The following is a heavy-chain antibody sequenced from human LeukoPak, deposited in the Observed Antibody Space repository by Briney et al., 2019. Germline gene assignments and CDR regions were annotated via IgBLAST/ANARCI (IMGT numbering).Heavy chain of an antibody. Sequence: PGGSLRLSCVASGFTVSDRYMDWVRQAPGKGLEWVGRTRNKAKSDTTEYAASVKGRFTISRDDSKNSLYLQMNSLKTEDTAVYYCARSQNDYRVRLDFDYWGQGTLVTVSS. CDR3: ARSQNDYRVRLDFDY. D-gene: IGHD3-16*01. J-gene: IGHJ4*02. CDR2: TRNKAKSDTT. V-gene: IGHV3-72*01. CDR1: GFTVSDRY.